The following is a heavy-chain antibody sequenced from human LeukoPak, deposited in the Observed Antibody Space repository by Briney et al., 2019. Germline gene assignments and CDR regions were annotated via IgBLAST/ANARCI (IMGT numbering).Heavy chain of an antibody. CDR1: GFTFSSYW. V-gene: IGHV3-23*01. CDR2: VSGRGSST. J-gene: IGHJ4*02. CDR3: AKGGESDVSVWGSSLADRGHYFDY. Sequence: HSGGSLRLSCAASGFTFSSYWMSWVRQAPGKGLEWVSSVSGRGSSTYYADSVKGRFTISRDNSKNTLYLQMSSLRVEDTAIYYCAKGGESDVSVWGSSLADRGHYFDYWGQGTLVTVSS. D-gene: IGHD3-16*01.